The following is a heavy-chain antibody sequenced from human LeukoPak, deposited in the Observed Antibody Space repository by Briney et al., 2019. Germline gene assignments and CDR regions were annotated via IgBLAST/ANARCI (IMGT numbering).Heavy chain of an antibody. Sequence: PGGSLRLSCAASGFTFSDYNMNWVRQAPGKGLEWVSSISSSSIYIYYADSVKGRFTISRDNSKNTLYLQMNSLRAEDTAVYYCARGSGSFVYFDYWGQGTLVTVSS. D-gene: IGHD1-26*01. CDR1: GFTFSDYN. CDR3: ARGSGSFVYFDY. V-gene: IGHV3-21*01. CDR2: ISSSSIYI. J-gene: IGHJ4*02.